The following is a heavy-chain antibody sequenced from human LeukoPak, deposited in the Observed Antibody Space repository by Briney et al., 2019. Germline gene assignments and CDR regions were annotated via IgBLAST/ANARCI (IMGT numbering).Heavy chain of an antibody. J-gene: IGHJ4*02. D-gene: IGHD6-13*01. Sequence: GGSLRLSCAASGFTVSSYYMSWARQAPGKGLEWVSVIYGSGSTYYTDSVKGRFTISRDNSKNTLYLQMNSLRDGDTDVYYCDLIDGDSSSWFDYWGQGTLVTVSS. CDR3: DLIDGDSSSWFDY. V-gene: IGHV3-53*01. CDR2: IYGSGST. CDR1: GFTVSSYY.